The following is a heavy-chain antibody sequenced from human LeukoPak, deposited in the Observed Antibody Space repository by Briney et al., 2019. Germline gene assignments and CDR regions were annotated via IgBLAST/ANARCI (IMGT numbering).Heavy chain of an antibody. CDR1: GYTFTSYY. D-gene: IGHD5-18*01. Sequence: ASVKVSCKASGYTFTSYYMHWVRQAPGQGLEWMGIINPSGGSTSYAQKFQGRVTMTRDMSTSTVYIELSSLRSEDTAVYYCARESIVDTAMVTIDYWGQGTLVTVSS. CDR3: ARESIVDTAMVTIDY. J-gene: IGHJ4*02. V-gene: IGHV1-46*01. CDR2: INPSGGST.